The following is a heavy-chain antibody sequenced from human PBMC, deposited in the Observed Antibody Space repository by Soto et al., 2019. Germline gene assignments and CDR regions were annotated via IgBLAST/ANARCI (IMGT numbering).Heavy chain of an antibody. CDR2: IYPGDSDT. CDR1: GYSFTSYW. Sequence: SLTISGEGSGYSFTSYWRGWVHQMTGKGLEWMGIIYPGDSDTRYSPSFQGQVTISADKSISTAYLQWSSLKASDTAMYYCARHDYYSSSWLPYGMDVWGQGTTVTVSS. V-gene: IGHV5-51*07. J-gene: IGHJ6*02. D-gene: IGHD6-13*01. CDR3: ARHDYYSSSWLPYGMDV.